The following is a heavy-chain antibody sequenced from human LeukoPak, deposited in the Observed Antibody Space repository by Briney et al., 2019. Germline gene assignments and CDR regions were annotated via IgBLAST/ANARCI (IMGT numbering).Heavy chain of an antibody. J-gene: IGHJ5*02. Sequence: ASVKVSCKASGCTFIDYYIHWVRQVPGQGFEWMGWINPKSGGTYSPQNFQGRVSMTRDTSISTAYMDLSSLRSDDTAVYYCARVLVVRGLINWFDPWGQGTLVTVSS. CDR1: GCTFIDYY. D-gene: IGHD3-10*01. V-gene: IGHV1-2*02. CDR2: INPKSGGT. CDR3: ARVLVVRGLINWFDP.